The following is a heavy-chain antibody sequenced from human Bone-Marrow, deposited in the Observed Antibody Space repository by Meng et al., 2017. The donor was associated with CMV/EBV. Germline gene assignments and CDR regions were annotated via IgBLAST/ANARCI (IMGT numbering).Heavy chain of an antibody. V-gene: IGHV1-2*02. CDR1: GYTFTGYY. D-gene: IGHD2-2*01. CDR2: INPNSGGT. Sequence: ASVKVSCKASGYTFTGYYMHWVRQAPGQGLEWMGWINPNSGGTNYAQKFQGRVTMTRDTSISTAYMELSRLRSDDTAVYYCARVRCSSTSCYPTGGYYYYGMDVWGQGTTVTGYS. J-gene: IGHJ6*01. CDR3: ARVRCSSTSCYPTGGYYYYGMDV.